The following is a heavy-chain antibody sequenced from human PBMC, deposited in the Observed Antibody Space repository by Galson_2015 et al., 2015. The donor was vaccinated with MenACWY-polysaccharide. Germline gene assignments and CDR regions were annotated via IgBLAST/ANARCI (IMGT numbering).Heavy chain of an antibody. Sequence: SLRLSCAASGFTFRSYWMSWVRQAPGKGLEWVANIKQDGSDKYYVDSVKGRFTISRDNARNSLYLQMNSLRAEDTAVYYCVRDWGYSRDDKWQKYFDYWGLGTLVTVSS. CDR2: IKQDGSDK. V-gene: IGHV3-7*01. D-gene: IGHD5-12*01. CDR1: GFTFRSYW. J-gene: IGHJ4*02. CDR3: VRDWGYSRDDKWQKYFDY.